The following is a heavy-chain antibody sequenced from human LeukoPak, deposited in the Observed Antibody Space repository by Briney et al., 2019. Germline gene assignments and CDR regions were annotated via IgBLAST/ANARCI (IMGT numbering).Heavy chain of an antibody. CDR2: IKQDGSEK. J-gene: IGHJ4*02. Sequence: GGSLRLSCAASGFTFSSYWMSWVRQAPGKGLEWVANIKQDGSEKYYVDSVKGRFTISRDNAKKSLYLELKSLRAEDTAVYYCAADYGSAWSYYWGLGTLVTVSS. CDR1: GFTFSSYW. V-gene: IGHV3-7*01. D-gene: IGHD6-19*01. CDR3: AADYGSAWSYY.